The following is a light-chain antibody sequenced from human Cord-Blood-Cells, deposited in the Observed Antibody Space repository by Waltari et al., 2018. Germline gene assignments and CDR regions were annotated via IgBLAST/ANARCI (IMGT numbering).Light chain of an antibody. CDR2: KDS. CDR1: ALPKQY. J-gene: IGLJ1*01. CDR3: QSADSSGTYV. Sequence: SYELTQPPSVSVSPGQTARITCSGDALPKQYAYWYQEKPGQAPVLVIYKDSERPSGIPARFSGSSSGTTSTLSSSGVQAEDEADYYCQSADSSGTYVFGTGTKVTVL. V-gene: IGLV3-25*03.